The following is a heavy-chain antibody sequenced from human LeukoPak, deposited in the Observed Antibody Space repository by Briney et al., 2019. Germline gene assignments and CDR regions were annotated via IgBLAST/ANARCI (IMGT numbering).Heavy chain of an antibody. CDR2: IYSSGST. CDR3: ARDRYYDSSGYFLFWFDP. V-gene: IGHV4-39*07. D-gene: IGHD3-22*01. Sequence: SETLSLTCAVSGASVSGSNYYWGWIRQPPGKGLEWIGNIYSSGSTYYNASLQSRVTISIDTSKNQFSLKLSSVTAADTAVYYCARDRYYDSSGYFLFWFDPWGQGTLVTVSS. CDR1: GASVSGSNYY. J-gene: IGHJ5*02.